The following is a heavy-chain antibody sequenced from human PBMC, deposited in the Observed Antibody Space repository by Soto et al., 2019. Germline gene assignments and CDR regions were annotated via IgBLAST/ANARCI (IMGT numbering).Heavy chain of an antibody. CDR3: ARESMGAFDI. Sequence: QVQLQQWGAGLLKPSETLSLTCAVYGGSFSGYYWSWIRQPPGKGLEWIGEINHSGSTNYNPSLKSRVTISVDTSKNQFSLKLGSVTAADTAVYYCARESMGAFDIWGQGTMVTVSS. CDR2: INHSGST. V-gene: IGHV4-34*01. J-gene: IGHJ3*02. D-gene: IGHD2-21*01. CDR1: GGSFSGYY.